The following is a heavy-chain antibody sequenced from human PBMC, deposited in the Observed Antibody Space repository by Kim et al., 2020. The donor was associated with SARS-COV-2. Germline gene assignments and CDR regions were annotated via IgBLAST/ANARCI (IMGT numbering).Heavy chain of an antibody. CDR3: AKELYCSGGSCYRQTNYYYDYGMDV. J-gene: IGHJ6*02. D-gene: IGHD2-15*01. CDR2: ISWNSGSI. V-gene: IGHV3-9*01. CDR1: GFTFDDYA. Sequence: GGSLRLSCAASGFTFDDYAMHWVRQAPGKGLEWVSGISWNSGSIGYADSVKGRFTISRDNAKNSLYLQMNSLRAEDTALYYCAKELYCSGGSCYRQTNYYYDYGMDVWGQGTTVTVSS.